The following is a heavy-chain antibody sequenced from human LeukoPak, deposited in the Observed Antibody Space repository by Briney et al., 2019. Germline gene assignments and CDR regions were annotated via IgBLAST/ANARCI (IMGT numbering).Heavy chain of an antibody. CDR2: IYYSGST. J-gene: IGHJ3*02. CDR1: GGSISSYY. D-gene: IGHD3-22*01. V-gene: IGHV4-59*08. Sequence: SETLSLTCTVSGGSISSYYWSWIRQPPGKGLEWVGYIYYSGSTNYNPSLKSRVTISVDTSKNQFSLKLSSVTAADTAVYYCARRSAGDYYDSSGYYYGGAFDIWGQGTMVTVSS. CDR3: ARRSAGDYYDSSGYYYGGAFDI.